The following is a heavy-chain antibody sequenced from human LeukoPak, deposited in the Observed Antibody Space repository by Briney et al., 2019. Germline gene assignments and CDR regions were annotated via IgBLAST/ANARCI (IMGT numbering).Heavy chain of an antibody. Sequence: ASVKLSCKASGYSFSTHWMHWVRQAPGQGLEWMGIINPSGGFTSYAQKLQGRVTVTRDTSTSTVYMKLSSLRSEDTAVYYCAREIGPIQLHLWGSAFDYWGQGTLVTVSS. CDR1: GYSFSTHW. V-gene: IGHV1-46*01. CDR2: INPSGGFT. D-gene: IGHD5-18*01. J-gene: IGHJ4*02. CDR3: AREIGPIQLHLWGSAFDY.